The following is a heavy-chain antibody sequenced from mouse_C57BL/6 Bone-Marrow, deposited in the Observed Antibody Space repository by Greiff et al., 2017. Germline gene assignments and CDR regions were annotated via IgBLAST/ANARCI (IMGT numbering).Heavy chain of an antibody. CDR1: GYTFTSYW. Sequence: QVQLQQSGAELVKPGASVKMSCKASGYTFTSYWITWVKQRPGQGLEWIGDIYPTSGRTNYNEKFKGKAILTVDTSSNTAYMQRSSLTSEDSAVFYCARTGALGRNFDYWGQGTTLTVSS. J-gene: IGHJ2*01. D-gene: IGHD4-1*01. CDR2: IYPTSGRT. V-gene: IGHV1-55*01. CDR3: ARTGALGRNFDY.